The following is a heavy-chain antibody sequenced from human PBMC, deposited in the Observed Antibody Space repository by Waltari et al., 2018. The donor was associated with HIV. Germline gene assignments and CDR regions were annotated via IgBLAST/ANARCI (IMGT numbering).Heavy chain of an antibody. V-gene: IGHV4-61*02. CDR2: LYTSVST. CDR1: GGSISSGTYY. Sequence: QVQLQESGPGLVKPSQTLSLTCTVSGGSISSGTYYWSWIRQPAGKGLAWIGRLYTSVSTNYNPSLKRRLTTSVDTSKNQFSLKLSSVTAADTAVYYCARTRIPSSGWYVDYWGQGTLVTVSS. J-gene: IGHJ4*02. D-gene: IGHD6-19*01. CDR3: ARTRIPSSGWYVDY.